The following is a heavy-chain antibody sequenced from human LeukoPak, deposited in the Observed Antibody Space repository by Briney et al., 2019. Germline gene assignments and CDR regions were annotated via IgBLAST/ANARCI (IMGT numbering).Heavy chain of an antibody. J-gene: IGHJ4*02. V-gene: IGHV3-64D*06. D-gene: IGHD4-17*01. CDR1: GFTFSTYA. Sequence: SGGSLRLSCSASGFTFSTYAMHWVRQAPGMGLQYVSAITSNGGGTYYADSVKGRFTISRDNSKNTLYLQMGSLRVEDTAVYYCGRAPPGEDDLYGPDQFCGQGTLVTVSS. CDR3: GRAPPGEDDLYGPDQF. CDR2: ITSNGGGT.